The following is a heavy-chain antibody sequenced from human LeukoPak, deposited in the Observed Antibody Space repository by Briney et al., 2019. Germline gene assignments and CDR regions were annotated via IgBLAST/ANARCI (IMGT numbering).Heavy chain of an antibody. CDR1: GGSISSYY. J-gene: IGHJ4*02. V-gene: IGHV4-59*01. CDR2: IYYSGST. D-gene: IGHD5-12*01. CDR3: ATGGSSGYDPFDY. Sequence: SETLSLTCTVSGGSISSYYWSWIRQPPGKGLEWIGYIYYSGSTDYNPSLKSRVIMSVDTSKNQFSLKLSSVTPADTAVYYCATGGSSGYDPFDYWGQGTLVTVSS.